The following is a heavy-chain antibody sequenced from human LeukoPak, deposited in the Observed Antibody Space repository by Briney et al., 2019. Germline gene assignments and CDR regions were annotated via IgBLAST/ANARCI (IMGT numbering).Heavy chain of an antibody. Sequence: PGESLRLSCAASGFTISNYWMSWVRQAPGKGLEWVATINQDGGGKYYVDSVKGRFTISRDSAENSLYLQMNSLTAEDTAVYYCARDVFDYWGQGTLGTVSS. V-gene: IGHV3-7*01. J-gene: IGHJ4*02. CDR3: ARDVFDY. CDR2: INQDGGGK. CDR1: GFTISNYW.